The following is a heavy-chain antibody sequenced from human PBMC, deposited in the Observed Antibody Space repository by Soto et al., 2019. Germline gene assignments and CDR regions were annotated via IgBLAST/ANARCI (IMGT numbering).Heavy chain of an antibody. D-gene: IGHD2-2*01. J-gene: IGHJ4*02. CDR2: ISGSGGST. CDR1: GFTFSSYA. Sequence: PGGSLRLSCAASGFTFSSYAMSWVRQAPGKGLEWVSAISGSGGSTYYADSVKGRFTISRDNSKNTLYLQMNSLRAEDTAVYYCAKGGDIVVVPAAGGHYYFDYWGQGTLVTVSS. V-gene: IGHV3-23*01. CDR3: AKGGDIVVVPAAGGHYYFDY.